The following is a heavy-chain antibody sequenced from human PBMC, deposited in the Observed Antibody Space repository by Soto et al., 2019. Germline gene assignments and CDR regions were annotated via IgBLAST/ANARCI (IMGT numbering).Heavy chain of an antibody. J-gene: IGHJ3*02. CDR1: GGSISSYH. V-gene: IGHV4-59*01. D-gene: IGHD2-15*01. CDR3: ASRVEDIVVVVAASPGAFDI. Sequence: SETLSLTCTVSGGSISSYHWSWIRQPPGKGLEWIGYIYYSGSTNYKPSLKSRVTISVDTSKNQFSLKLSSVTAADTAVYYCASRVEDIVVVVAASPGAFDIWGQGTMVTVSS. CDR2: IYYSGST.